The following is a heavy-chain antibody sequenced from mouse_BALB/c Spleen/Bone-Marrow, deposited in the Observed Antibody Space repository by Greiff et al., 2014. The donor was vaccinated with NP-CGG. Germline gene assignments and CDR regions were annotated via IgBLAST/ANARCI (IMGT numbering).Heavy chain of an antibody. Sequence: DLVEPGASVKLSCKASGYTFTSYWINWIKQRPGQGLEWIGRIAPGSGSSYHNEMFKGKATLTVDTSSSTAYIQLSSLSSEDSAVYFCARGGLHYFDYWGQGTTLTVSS. CDR1: GYTFTSYW. J-gene: IGHJ2*01. V-gene: IGHV1S41*01. D-gene: IGHD3-3*01. CDR2: IAPGSGSS. CDR3: ARGGLHYFDY.